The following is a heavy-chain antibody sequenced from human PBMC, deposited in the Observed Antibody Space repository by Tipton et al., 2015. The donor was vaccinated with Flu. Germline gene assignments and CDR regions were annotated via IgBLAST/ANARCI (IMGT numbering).Heavy chain of an antibody. CDR2: IVVATGNT. Sequence: QSGPEVKKPGTSVKVSCKTSGSSFSSSAVQWVRQARGQRLEWLGWIVVATGNTNYAQDFQERVAITTDMSTSYMELSSLRSDDTAVYYCAAVDLRYGGNSVQYFDLWGRGTLVTVSS. V-gene: IGHV1-58*01. CDR1: GSSFSSSA. J-gene: IGHJ2*01. D-gene: IGHD4-23*01. CDR3: AAVDLRYGGNSVQYFDL.